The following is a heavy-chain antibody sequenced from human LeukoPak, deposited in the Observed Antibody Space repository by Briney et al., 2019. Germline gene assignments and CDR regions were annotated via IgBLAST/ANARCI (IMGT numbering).Heavy chain of an antibody. D-gene: IGHD6-13*01. CDR2: INPGDSDT. Sequence: LGESLKITCKGSGYSFTSYWIGWVRQMPGKGLEWMGIINPGDSDTRYSPSFQGQVTISVDKSISTAYLQWSSLEAPDTAMYFCATVPRIPAVGNTEYCRHWGQGTLVTVSS. CDR3: ATVPRIPAVGNTEYCRH. J-gene: IGHJ1*01. V-gene: IGHV5-51*01. CDR1: GYSFTSYW.